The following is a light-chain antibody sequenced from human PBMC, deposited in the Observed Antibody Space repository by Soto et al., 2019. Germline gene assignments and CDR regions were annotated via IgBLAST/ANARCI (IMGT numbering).Light chain of an antibody. J-gene: IGLJ1*01. Sequence: QSALTQPRSVSGSPGQSVTISCTGTSSDVGGYNYVSWYQQHPGKAPKLMIYDVTKRPSGVPDRFSGSKSGNTASLTISGHQADDEADYYCCSYAGSYIFVFGTGTKVTVL. CDR1: SSDVGGYNY. V-gene: IGLV2-11*01. CDR3: CSYAGSYIFV. CDR2: DVT.